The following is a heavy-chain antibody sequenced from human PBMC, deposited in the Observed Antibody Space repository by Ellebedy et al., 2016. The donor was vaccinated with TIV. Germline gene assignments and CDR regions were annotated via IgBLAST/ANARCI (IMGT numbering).Heavy chain of an antibody. CDR1: GYTFTGYY. Sequence: ASVKVSCKASGYTFTGYYMHWVRQAPGQGLEWMGWINPNSGGTNYAQKFQGRVTMTRDTSISTAYMELSRLRSDDTAVYYCAREVWGPSVPMQQLVRSMDVWGQGTTVTVSS. J-gene: IGHJ6*02. V-gene: IGHV1-2*02. CDR2: INPNSGGT. CDR3: AREVWGPSVPMQQLVRSMDV. D-gene: IGHD6-13*01.